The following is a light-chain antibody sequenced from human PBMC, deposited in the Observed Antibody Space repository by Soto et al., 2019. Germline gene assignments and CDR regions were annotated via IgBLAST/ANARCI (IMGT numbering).Light chain of an antibody. CDR1: QSISGW. J-gene: IGKJ1*01. Sequence: LAANVAGVMTITCRASQSISGWVAWYQQRPGKAPDLLIYAASTLESGVPSRFSGSGSGTEFNLTFSNLQPEELVTYYCHQYKRYATFGHVTKAEI. V-gene: IGKV1-5*03. CDR3: HQYKRYAT. CDR2: AAS.